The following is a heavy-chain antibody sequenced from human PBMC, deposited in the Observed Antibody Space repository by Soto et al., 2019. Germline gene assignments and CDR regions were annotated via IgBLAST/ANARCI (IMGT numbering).Heavy chain of an antibody. CDR2: TNHSGST. D-gene: IGHD6-13*01. CDR3: ARSSRWYLTYYYYYMDV. CDR1: GGSFSGYY. V-gene: IGHV4-34*01. Sequence: AETLSLTCAGYGGSFSGYYRSWSRQPPGKGLEWIGETNHSGSTNYNPSLKSRVTIPVDTSTTQSSLKPSSVTAADTAVYYCARSSRWYLTYYYYYMDVWGKGTTVTVSS. J-gene: IGHJ6*03.